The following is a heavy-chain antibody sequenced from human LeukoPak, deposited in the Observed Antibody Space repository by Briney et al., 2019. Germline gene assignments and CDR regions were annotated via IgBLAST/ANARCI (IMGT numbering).Heavy chain of an antibody. V-gene: IGHV1-8*01. CDR1: GYTFTSYD. CDR2: MNPNSGNT. D-gene: IGHD6-6*01. Sequence: ASVKVSCKASGYTFTSYDINWVRQATGQGLEWMGWMNPNSGNTGYAQKFQGRVTITRNTSISTAYMELNSLRSEDTAVYYCARAGGGSSSGYYYYYYMDVWGKGTTVTVSS. J-gene: IGHJ6*03. CDR3: ARAGGGSSSGYYYYYYMDV.